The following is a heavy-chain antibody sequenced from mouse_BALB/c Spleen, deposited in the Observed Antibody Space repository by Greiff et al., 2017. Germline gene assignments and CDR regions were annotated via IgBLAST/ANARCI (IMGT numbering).Heavy chain of an antibody. D-gene: IGHD1-1*01. V-gene: IGHV5-12-1*01. CDR2: ISSGGGST. CDR3: ARPGFGTTVVADY. Sequence: EVQRVESGGGLVKPGGSLKLSCAASGFAFSSYDMSWVRQTPEKRLEWVAYISSGGGSTYYPDTVKGRFTISRDNAKNTLYLQMSSLKSEDTAMYYCARPGFGTTVVADYWGQGTTLTVSS. J-gene: IGHJ2*01. CDR1: GFAFSSYD.